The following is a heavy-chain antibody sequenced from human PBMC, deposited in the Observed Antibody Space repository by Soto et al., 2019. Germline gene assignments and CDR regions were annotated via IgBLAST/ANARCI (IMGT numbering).Heavy chain of an antibody. CDR2: ISYDGSNK. CDR1: GFTFSSDG. J-gene: IGHJ3*02. D-gene: IGHD1-26*01. V-gene: IGHV3-30*18. CDR3: AKAREWELPDASFDI. Sequence: QVQLVESGGGVVQPGRSLRLSCAASGFTFSSDGIHWVRQAPGKGLERVAVISYDGSNKYYADSVKGLFTISRDNSTNTLYLQMNSLRAEDTAVYYCAKAREWELPDASFDIWGQGTMVTVSS.